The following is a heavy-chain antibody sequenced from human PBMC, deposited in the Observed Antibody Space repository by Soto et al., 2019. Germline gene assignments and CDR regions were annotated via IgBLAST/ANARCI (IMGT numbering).Heavy chain of an antibody. Sequence: SLKVSCKASGGTFSSYPISWVLQAPVQGLEWMGGIIPIFGTANYAQKFQGRVTITADESTSTAYMELSSLRSEDTAVYYCARDLVATIHYYSGMDVWGQGTTVTVSS. J-gene: IGHJ6*02. CDR2: IIPIFGTA. CDR3: ARDLVATIHYYSGMDV. CDR1: GGTFSSYP. D-gene: IGHD5-12*01. V-gene: IGHV1-69*13.